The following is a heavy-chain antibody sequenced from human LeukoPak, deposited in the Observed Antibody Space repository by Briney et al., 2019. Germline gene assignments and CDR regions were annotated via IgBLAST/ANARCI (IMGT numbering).Heavy chain of an antibody. D-gene: IGHD3-10*01. CDR2: IYSSGST. CDR1: GGSISSYY. J-gene: IGHJ6*02. Sequence: SETLSFTCTVSGGSISSYYWSWIRQPAGKGLEWIGRIYSSGSTNYNPSLKSRVTMSVDTSKNQFSLKLSSVTAADTAVYYCARDPGITMVRGVYYYYGMDVWGQGTTVTVSS. CDR3: ARDPGITMVRGVYYYYGMDV. V-gene: IGHV4-4*07.